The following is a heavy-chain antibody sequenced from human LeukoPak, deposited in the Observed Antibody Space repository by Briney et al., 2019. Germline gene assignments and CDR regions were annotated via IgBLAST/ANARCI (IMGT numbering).Heavy chain of an antibody. CDR1: GDNVSSRSAA. CDR2: TYYRSKWYN. D-gene: IGHD6-19*01. CDR3: ARDSGWLRPFDI. Sequence: SQTLSLTCVISGDNVSSRSAAWNWIRQSPSRGLEWLGRTYYRSKWYNDYAISVKSRITFNPDTSTNQFSLQLNSVTPEDTAMYFCARDSGWLRPFDIWGQGTMVTVSS. J-gene: IGHJ3*02. V-gene: IGHV6-1*01.